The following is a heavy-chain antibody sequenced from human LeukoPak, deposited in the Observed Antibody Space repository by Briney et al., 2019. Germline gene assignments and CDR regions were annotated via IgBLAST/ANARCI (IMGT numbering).Heavy chain of an antibody. CDR3: AKWGDYDVLTGYYVSDY. CDR2: ITGGGSGI. Sequence: PGGSLRLSCAASGFTFSSYEINWVRQAPGKGLEWVSTITGGGSGIYYADSMKSRFTISRDNSKNTLYLQINSLRAEDTAVYYCAKWGDYDVLTGYYVSDYWGQGTLVTVSS. D-gene: IGHD3-9*01. J-gene: IGHJ4*02. CDR1: GFTFSSYE. V-gene: IGHV3-23*01.